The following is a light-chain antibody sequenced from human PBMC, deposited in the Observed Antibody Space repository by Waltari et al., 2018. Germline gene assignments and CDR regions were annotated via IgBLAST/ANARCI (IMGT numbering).Light chain of an antibody. CDR3: SSYAGSYTWV. CDR1: PRDFGSYNF. V-gene: IGLV2-11*01. J-gene: IGLJ3*02. Sequence: QSALTQPRSVSGSPGPSVTLSCTGTPRDFGSYNFVSWYQQHPGKAPKLLFYDVTQRPSGVPHRFSGSKSGNTASLTISGLQPEDEADYYCSSYAGSYTWVFGGGTKLTVV. CDR2: DVT.